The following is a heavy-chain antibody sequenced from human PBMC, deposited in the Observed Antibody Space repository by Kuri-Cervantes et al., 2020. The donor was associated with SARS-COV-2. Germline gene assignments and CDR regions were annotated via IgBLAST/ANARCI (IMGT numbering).Heavy chain of an antibody. D-gene: IGHD2-2*01. CDR1: GGSISSYY. Sequence: SETLSLTCTVSGGSISSYYWSWIRQPAGKGLEWIGRIYTSGSTNYNPSLKSRVTMSVDTSKNQFSLKLSSVTAADTAVYYCARPHCSSTSCYKGSIGWFDPWGQGTLVTGSS. CDR2: IYTSGST. V-gene: IGHV4-4*07. J-gene: IGHJ5*02. CDR3: ARPHCSSTSCYKGSIGWFDP.